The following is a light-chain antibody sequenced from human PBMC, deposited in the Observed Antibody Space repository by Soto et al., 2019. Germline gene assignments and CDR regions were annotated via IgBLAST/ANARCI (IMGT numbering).Light chain of an antibody. J-gene: IGKJ1*01. CDR2: AAS. CDR3: QQTYTSVAT. Sequence: DIQMTQSPSTLSASVGDSVTLSCQTSQRVDSYIHWYQHQSGKPPKLLIYAASTLQDGVPSRCSGGGSGTAFSLIITGLQPGDSATYYCQQTYTSVATFGQGTKVDIK. V-gene: IGKV1-39*01. CDR1: QRVDSY.